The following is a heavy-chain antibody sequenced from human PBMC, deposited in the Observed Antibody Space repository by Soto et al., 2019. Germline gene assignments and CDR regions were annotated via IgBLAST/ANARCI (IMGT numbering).Heavy chain of an antibody. J-gene: IGHJ6*02. V-gene: IGHV2-5*02. CDR1: GFALSIRGVG. Sequence: PGPTLDHHTQTLALPRTFSGFALSIRGVGVGVIRQPPAKALEWLSLIYWDDDKRYSPYLKSRLTITKDTSKNQVVLTMTNMDPVDTATYYCAHSLPSGPGYYYGMDVWGQGT. D-gene: IGHD3-3*01. CDR2: IYWDDDK. CDR3: AHSLPSGPGYYYGMDV.